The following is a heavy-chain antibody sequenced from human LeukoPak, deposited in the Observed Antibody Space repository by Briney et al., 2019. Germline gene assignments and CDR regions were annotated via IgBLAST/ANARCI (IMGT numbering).Heavy chain of an antibody. CDR2: ISSSSSYI. CDR1: GFTFSSYS. V-gene: IGHV3-21*01. Sequence: GGSLRLSCAASGFTFSSYSMNWVRQAPGKGLEWVSSISSSSSYIYYADSVKGRFTISRDNAKNSLYLQMNSLRAEDTAVYYCARELFTTRFDPWGQGTLVTVSS. CDR3: ARELFTTRFDP. D-gene: IGHD2-21*01. J-gene: IGHJ5*02.